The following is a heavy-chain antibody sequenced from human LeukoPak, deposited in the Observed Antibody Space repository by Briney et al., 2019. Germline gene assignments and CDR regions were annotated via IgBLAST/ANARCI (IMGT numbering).Heavy chain of an antibody. D-gene: IGHD2-21*02. CDR3: ARVDCGGDCLMDWYYGMDV. V-gene: IGHV1-69*13. J-gene: IGHJ6*02. Sequence: ASVKVSCKASGGTFSSYAISWVRQAPGQGLEWMGGIIPIFGTANYAQKFQGRVTITADESTSTAYMELSSLRSEDTAVYYCARVDCGGDCLMDWYYGMDVWGQGTTVTVSS. CDR2: IIPIFGTA. CDR1: GGTFSSYA.